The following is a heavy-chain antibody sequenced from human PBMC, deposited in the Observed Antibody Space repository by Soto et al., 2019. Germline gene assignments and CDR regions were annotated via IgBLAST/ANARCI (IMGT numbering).Heavy chain of an antibody. CDR2: IIPIFGTA. Sequence: ASVKVSCKASGGTFSSYAISWVRQAPGQGLEWMGGIIPIFGTANYAQKFQGRATITADESTSTAYMELSSLRSEDTAVYYCARAPVRDYDFWSGYSLYYYYYGMDVWGQGTTVTVSS. CDR3: ARAPVRDYDFWSGYSLYYYYYGMDV. D-gene: IGHD3-3*01. V-gene: IGHV1-69*13. CDR1: GGTFSSYA. J-gene: IGHJ6*02.